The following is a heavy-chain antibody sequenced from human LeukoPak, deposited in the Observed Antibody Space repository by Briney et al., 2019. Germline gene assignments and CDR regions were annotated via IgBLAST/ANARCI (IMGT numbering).Heavy chain of an antibody. CDR1: GDSINSLDL. Sequence: SETLSLTCTVSGDSINSLDLWSWVRQPPGKGLEWIGEMYPSGTTHSNPSVKSRVTISIDKSKNQFFLNLSSVTAADTAVYYCAGLVGRYSSGLYYYYFDYWGQGTLVTVSS. V-gene: IGHV4-4*02. D-gene: IGHD3-22*01. CDR3: AGLVGRYSSGLYYYYFDY. CDR2: MYPSGTT. J-gene: IGHJ4*02.